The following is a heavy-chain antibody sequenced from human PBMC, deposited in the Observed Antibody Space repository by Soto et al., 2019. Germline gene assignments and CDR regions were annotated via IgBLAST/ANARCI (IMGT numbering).Heavy chain of an antibody. V-gene: IGHV4-31*03. D-gene: IGHD2-8*01. CDR1: GGSISSSDYY. CDR2: IHHSGST. Sequence: QVQLQESGPGLVNPSQTLSLTCTVSGGSISSSDYYWSWVRHRPGEGLEWIGYIHHSGSTYYSPSLKRRVTISIDTSKHQFSLKLRSVTAADTAVYYCAGKPNALYYFDYWGQGTLVTVSS. J-gene: IGHJ4*02. CDR3: AGKPNALYYFDY.